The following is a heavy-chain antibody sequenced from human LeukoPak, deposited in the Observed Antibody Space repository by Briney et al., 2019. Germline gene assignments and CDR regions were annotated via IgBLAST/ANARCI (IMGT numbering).Heavy chain of an antibody. CDR3: ARDGDQMYEVYDY. J-gene: IGHJ4*02. CDR2: IIPIFGTA. Sequence: SVKVSCKASGGTFSSYAISWVRQAPGQGLEWMGGIIPIFGTANYAQKFQGRVTITADESTSTAYMELSSLRSEDTAVYYCARDGDQMYEVYDYWGQGTLVTVSS. V-gene: IGHV1-69*13. CDR1: GGTFSSYA. D-gene: IGHD1-14*01.